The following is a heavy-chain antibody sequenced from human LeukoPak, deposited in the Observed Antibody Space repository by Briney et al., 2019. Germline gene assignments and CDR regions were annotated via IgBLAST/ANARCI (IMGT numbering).Heavy chain of an antibody. J-gene: IGHJ4*02. CDR3: TTDPSGSYHPYFDY. D-gene: IGHD1-26*01. V-gene: IGHV3-15*01. CDR2: IKSKTDGGTT. Sequence: GGSLRLSCAASGFTFSNAWMSWVRQAPGKGLEWVGRIKSKTDGGTTDYAAPVKGRFTISRDDSKNTLYLQMNSLKTEDTAVYYCTTDPSGSYHPYFDYWGQGTLVTVSS. CDR1: GFTFSNAW.